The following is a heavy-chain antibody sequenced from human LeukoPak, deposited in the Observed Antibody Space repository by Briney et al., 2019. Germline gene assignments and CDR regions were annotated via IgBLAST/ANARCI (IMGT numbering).Heavy chain of an antibody. J-gene: IGHJ4*02. Sequence: SETLSLTCAVYGGSFSGYCWSWIRQPPGKGLEWIGEINHSGSTNYNPSLKSRVTISVDTSKNQFSLKLSSVTAADTAVYYCARKLVGATPYDYWGQGTLVTVSS. CDR3: ARKLVGATPYDY. D-gene: IGHD1-26*01. CDR2: INHSGST. CDR1: GGSFSGYC. V-gene: IGHV4-34*01.